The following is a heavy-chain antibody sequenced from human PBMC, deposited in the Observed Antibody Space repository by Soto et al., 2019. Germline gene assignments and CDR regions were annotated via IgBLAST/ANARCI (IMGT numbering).Heavy chain of an antibody. J-gene: IGHJ4*02. CDR2: IKQDGSEK. D-gene: IGHD6-13*01. V-gene: IGHV3-7*03. CDR3: ARSTGYSSSWVKGLFDY. Sequence: GGSLRLSCAASGFTFSSYWMSWVRQAPGKGLEWVANIKQDGSEKYYVDSVKGRFTISRDNAKNSLYLQMNSLRAEDTAVYYCARSTGYSSSWVKGLFDYWGQGTLVTVSS. CDR1: GFTFSSYW.